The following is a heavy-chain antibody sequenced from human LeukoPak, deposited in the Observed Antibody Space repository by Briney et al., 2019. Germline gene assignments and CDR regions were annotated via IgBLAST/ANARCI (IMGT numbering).Heavy chain of an antibody. J-gene: IGHJ4*02. D-gene: IGHD6-13*01. Sequence: PSETLSLTCTVSGGSISSYYWSWIRQPPGKGLEWIGYIYYSGSTNYNPSLKSRVTISVDKSKNQFSLKLSSVTAADTAVYYCARVDTITAAGTIDYWGQGTLVTVSS. CDR3: ARVDTITAAGTIDY. V-gene: IGHV4-59*12. CDR2: IYYSGST. CDR1: GGSISSYY.